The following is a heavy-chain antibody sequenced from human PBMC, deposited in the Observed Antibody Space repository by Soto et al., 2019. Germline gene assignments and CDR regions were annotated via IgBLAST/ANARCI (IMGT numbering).Heavy chain of an antibody. V-gene: IGHV4-30-4*01. J-gene: IGHJ5*02. Sequence: QVQLQESGPGLVKPSQTLSLTCTVSGGSISSGDYYWSWIRQPPGKGLEWIGYIYYSGSTYYNPALWCRVTISVDTSKIQFSLKLSSGTAADTAVYYCARQRLIPLHTVPDWFDPWGQGTLVTVSS. CDR3: ARQRLIPLHTVPDWFDP. CDR1: GGSISSGDYY. CDR2: IYYSGST. D-gene: IGHD6-25*01.